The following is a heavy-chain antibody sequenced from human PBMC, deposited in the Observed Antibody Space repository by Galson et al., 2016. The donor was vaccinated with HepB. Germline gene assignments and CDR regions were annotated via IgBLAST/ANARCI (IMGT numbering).Heavy chain of an antibody. CDR1: GFTFNMYT. CDR3: ARVVTPMAAANRGFGS. J-gene: IGHJ5*02. CDR2: IGPGSTYT. Sequence: SLRLSCAASGFTFNMYTMTWVRQAPGKGPEWVSSIGPGSTYTHFADSVKGRFIISRDDVENSLYLQMNSLRAEDTALYYCARVVTPMAAANRGFGSWGQGTQVVVSS. V-gene: IGHV3-21*01. D-gene: IGHD6-13*01.